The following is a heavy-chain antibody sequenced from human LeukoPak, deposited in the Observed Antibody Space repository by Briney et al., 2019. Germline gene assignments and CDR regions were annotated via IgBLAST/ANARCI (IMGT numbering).Heavy chain of an antibody. D-gene: IGHD3-22*01. Sequence: PGGSLRLSCAASGFTFSSYGLHWVRQAPGKGPEWVAFISDDGSNKYYADSVKGRFTISRDNSKNTLYLQMSSLRVEDTAVYYCSAYFDSSGYYGADYWGQGTLVTVSS. CDR3: SAYFDSSGYYGADY. CDR2: ISDDGSNK. J-gene: IGHJ4*02. V-gene: IGHV3-30*03. CDR1: GFTFSSYG.